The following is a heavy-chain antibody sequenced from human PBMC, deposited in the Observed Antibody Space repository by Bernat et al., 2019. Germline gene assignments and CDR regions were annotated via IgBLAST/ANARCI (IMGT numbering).Heavy chain of an antibody. V-gene: IGHV3-15*01. J-gene: IGHJ6*02. Sequence: EVQLVESGGGLVKPGGSLRLSCAASGFTFSNAWMSWVRQAPGKGLEWVGRIKSKTDGGTTDYAAPVKGRFTISRDDSKNTLYLQMNSLRAEDTAVYYCAKSYSGDYQHQYYGMDVWGQGTTVTVSS. D-gene: IGHD4-17*01. CDR1: GFTFSNAW. CDR3: AKSYSGDYQHQYYGMDV. CDR2: IKSKTDGGTT.